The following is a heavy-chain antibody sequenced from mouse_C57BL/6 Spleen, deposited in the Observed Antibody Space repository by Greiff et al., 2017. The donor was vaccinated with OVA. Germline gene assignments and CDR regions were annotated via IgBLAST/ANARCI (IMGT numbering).Heavy chain of an antibody. CDR1: GFTLSSYA. CDR2: ISDGGSYT. J-gene: IGHJ4*01. V-gene: IGHV5-4*01. CDR3: ARDGYSPLAMDY. Sequence: EVQGVESGGGLVKPGGSLKLSCAASGFTLSSYAMSWVRQTPEKRLEWVATISDGGSYTYYPDNVKGRFTISRDNAKNNLYLQMSHLKSEDTAMYYCARDGYSPLAMDYWGQGTSVTVSS. D-gene: IGHD2-3*01.